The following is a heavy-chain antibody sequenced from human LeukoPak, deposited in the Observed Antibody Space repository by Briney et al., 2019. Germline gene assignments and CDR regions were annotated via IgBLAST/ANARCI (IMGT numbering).Heavy chain of an antibody. V-gene: IGHV3-30*18. D-gene: IGHD6-13*01. J-gene: IGHJ4*02. CDR1: GFTFSNYG. CDR2: ISYDGSNQ. CDR3: AKPWSYSSSWFFDY. Sequence: GGSLRLSCVASGFTFSNYGMHWVRQAPGKGLEWVAIISYDGSNQYYADSVKGRFTISRDNSKNTLFLQMNSLRSEDTAVYYCAKPWSYSSSWFFDYWGQGTLVTVSS.